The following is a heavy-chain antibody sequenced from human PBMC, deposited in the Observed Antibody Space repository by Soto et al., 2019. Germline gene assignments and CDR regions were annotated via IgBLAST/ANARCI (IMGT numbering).Heavy chain of an antibody. CDR2: ISYDGSNK. V-gene: IGHV3-30*18. Sequence: QVQLVESGGGVVQPGRSLRLSCAASGFTFSSYGMHWVRQAPGKGLECVAVISYDGSNKYYADSVKGRFTISRDNSKNTLYLQMNSLRAEDTAVYYCAKEIYCSGGSCYSGRAFDIWGQGTMVTVSS. J-gene: IGHJ3*02. D-gene: IGHD2-15*01. CDR1: GFTFSSYG. CDR3: AKEIYCSGGSCYSGRAFDI.